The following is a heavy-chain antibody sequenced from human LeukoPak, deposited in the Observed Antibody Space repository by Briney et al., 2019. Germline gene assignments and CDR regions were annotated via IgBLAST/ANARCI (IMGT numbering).Heavy chain of an antibody. CDR3: ASKHGYSSGWYWDY. D-gene: IGHD6-19*01. J-gene: IGHJ4*02. Sequence: GASVKVSCKASGYTFTSYDINWVRQAPGQGLEGMGWMNPNSGNTVYAQKFQGRVTMTRNTSISTAYMELSSLRSEDTAVYYCASKHGYSSGWYWDYWGQGTLVTVSS. CDR2: MNPNSGNT. CDR1: GYTFTSYD. V-gene: IGHV1-8*01.